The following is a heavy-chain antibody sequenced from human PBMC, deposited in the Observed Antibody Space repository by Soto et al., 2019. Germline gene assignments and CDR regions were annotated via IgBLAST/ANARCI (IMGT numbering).Heavy chain of an antibody. D-gene: IGHD3-10*01. CDR3: ARDPSGSGPNFDY. J-gene: IGHJ4*02. Sequence: SETLSLTCAVSGDSISSYYCMWIRQPPGKGLESIGYLYYGRSANYNPSLKSRVTISVDTSKNQLSLKLSSVTAADTAVYYCARDPSGSGPNFDYWGQGALVTVSS. V-gene: IGHV4-59*12. CDR1: GDSISSYY. CDR2: LYYGRSA.